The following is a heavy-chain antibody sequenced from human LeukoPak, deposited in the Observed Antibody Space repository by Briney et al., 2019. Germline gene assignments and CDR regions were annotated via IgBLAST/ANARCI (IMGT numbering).Heavy chain of an antibody. V-gene: IGHV3-23*01. CDR3: AKASSPSSGCVTY. CDR1: GFTFSSYA. J-gene: IGHJ4*02. D-gene: IGHD6-19*01. CDR2: ISGTGGNT. Sequence: PGGSLRLSCAASGFTFSSYAMSWVRQAPGKGLEWVSGISGTGGNTDHADSVKGRFTISRDNSKDTLYLQMNSLRAEDTAMYYCAKASSPSSGCVTYWGQGTLVTVSS.